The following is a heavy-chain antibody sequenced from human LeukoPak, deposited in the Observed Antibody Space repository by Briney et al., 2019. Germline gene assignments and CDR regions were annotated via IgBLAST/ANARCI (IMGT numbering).Heavy chain of an antibody. CDR3: ALGTKGYCSGGSCYKVGYYYYGMDV. Sequence: SETLSLTCAVYGGSFSGYYWSWIRQPPGKGLEWIGEINHSGSTNYNPSLKSRVTISVDKSKNQFSLKLSSVTAADTAVYYCALGTKGYCSGGSCYKVGYYYYGMDVWGQGTTVTVSS. CDR1: GGSFSGYY. V-gene: IGHV4-34*01. J-gene: IGHJ6*02. D-gene: IGHD2-15*01. CDR2: INHSGST.